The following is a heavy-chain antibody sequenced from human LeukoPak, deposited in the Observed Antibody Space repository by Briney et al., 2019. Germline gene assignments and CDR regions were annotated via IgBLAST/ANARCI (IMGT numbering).Heavy chain of an antibody. CDR2: INPSGGST. D-gene: IGHD3-10*01. V-gene: IGHV1-46*01. J-gene: IGHJ4*02. CDR1: GYTLTSYY. CDR3: AREDVLLWFGESKNLDY. Sequence: ASVKVSCKASGYTLTSYYVHWVRQAPGQGLEWMGIINPSGGSTSHAQKFQGRVTMTRDTSTSTVYMELSSLRSEDTAVYYCAREDVLLWFGESKNLDYWGQGTLVTVSS.